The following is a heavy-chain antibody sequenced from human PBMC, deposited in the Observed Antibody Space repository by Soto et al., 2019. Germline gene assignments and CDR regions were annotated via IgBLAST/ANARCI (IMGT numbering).Heavy chain of an antibody. CDR3: ARVDGTY. CDR1: GYTFTSYA. Sequence: ASVNVSCKASGYTFTSYAVHWVRQAPGQGLEWMGSINPDSGNTKYSQKFRGRVTITRDTSASIAYMELGSLRSEDTAVYYCARVDGTYWGQGALVTVSS. D-gene: IGHD1-26*01. V-gene: IGHV1-3*01. CDR2: INPDSGNT. J-gene: IGHJ4*02.